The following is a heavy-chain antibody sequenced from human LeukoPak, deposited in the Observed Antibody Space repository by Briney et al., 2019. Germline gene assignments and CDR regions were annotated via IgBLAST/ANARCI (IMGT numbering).Heavy chain of an antibody. J-gene: IGHJ4*02. V-gene: IGHV3-30-3*01. CDR1: GFTFSSYS. Sequence: GGSLRLSCAASGFTFSSYSMHWVRQAPGKGLEWVAIISKDGSIKYYADSVKGRFTVSRDNSRNTLFLQMNSLRAEDTAVYYCARDGGFFDYWGQGTLVTVSS. D-gene: IGHD3-16*01. CDR3: ARDGGFFDY. CDR2: ISKDGSIK.